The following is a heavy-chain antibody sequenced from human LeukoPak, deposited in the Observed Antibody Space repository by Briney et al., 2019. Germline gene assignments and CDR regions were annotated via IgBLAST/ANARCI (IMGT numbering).Heavy chain of an antibody. D-gene: IGHD6-6*01. J-gene: IGHJ4*02. V-gene: IGHV4-34*01. Sequence: SSETLSLTCAVYGGSFSGYYWSWIRQPPGKGLEWIGEVNHSGSTNYNPSLKSRVTISVDTSKNQFSLKLSSVTAADTAVYYCARTQYSSSSGLLFFDYWGQGTLVTVSS. CDR2: VNHSGST. CDR3: ARTQYSSSSGLLFFDY. CDR1: GGSFSGYY.